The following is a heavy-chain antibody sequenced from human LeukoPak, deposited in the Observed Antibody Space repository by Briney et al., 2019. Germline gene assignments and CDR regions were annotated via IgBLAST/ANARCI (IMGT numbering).Heavy chain of an antibody. D-gene: IGHD4-11*01. CDR1: GGSFSGYY. CDR2: INHSGST. J-gene: IGHJ4*02. Sequence: SETLSLTCAVYGGSFSGYYWSWIRQPPGKGLEWVGEINHSGSTKYNPSLKSRVTISVDTSKNQFSLKLSSVTAADTAVYYCARNQAVRRVTTFDYWGQGTLVTVSS. CDR3: ARNQAVRRVTTFDY. V-gene: IGHV4-34*01.